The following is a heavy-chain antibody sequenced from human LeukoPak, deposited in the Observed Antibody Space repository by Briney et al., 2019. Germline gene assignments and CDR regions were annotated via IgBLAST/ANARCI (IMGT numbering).Heavy chain of an antibody. D-gene: IGHD6-13*01. CDR2: ISGSGGST. CDR1: AFTLSSYA. V-gene: IGHV3-23*01. Sequence: PGGSLRLSCAASAFTLSSYAMSWVRQAPGKGLEWASAISGSGGSTYYADSVKGRFTISRDNSKNTLYLQMNSLRAEDTAVYYCAKEGGYQQLVPFDYWGQGTLVTVSS. J-gene: IGHJ4*02. CDR3: AKEGGYQQLVPFDY.